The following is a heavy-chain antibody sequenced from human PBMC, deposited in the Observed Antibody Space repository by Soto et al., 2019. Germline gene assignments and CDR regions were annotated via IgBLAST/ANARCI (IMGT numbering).Heavy chain of an antibody. CDR2: IYPGDSDT. CDR3: ARSSISIASAGRKYYYYYDGNAV. Sequence: GEALKISCKGSGYSFTSYWIGRVRQMPGKGLEWMGIIYPGDSDTRYSPSFQGQVTISADKSISTAYLQWSSLKASDTAMYYCARSSISIASAGRKYYYYYDGNAVRVQGTTDTGSS. D-gene: IGHD6-13*01. CDR1: GYSFTSYW. J-gene: IGHJ6*02. V-gene: IGHV5-51*01.